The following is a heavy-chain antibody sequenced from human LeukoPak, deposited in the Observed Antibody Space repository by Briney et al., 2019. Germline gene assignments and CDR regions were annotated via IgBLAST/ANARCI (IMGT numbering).Heavy chain of an antibody. V-gene: IGHV1-2*02. CDR1: GYTFTGYY. CDR2: INPNSGGT. D-gene: IGHD2-8*01. Sequence: ASVKVSCKASGYTFTGYYLHWVRQAPGQGLEWMGWINPNSGGTNYAQKFQGRVTMTRDTSLSTAYMELSRLRSDDTAVYYCAREACTNGVCYTHYWGQGTLVTVSS. CDR3: AREACTNGVCYTHY. J-gene: IGHJ4*02.